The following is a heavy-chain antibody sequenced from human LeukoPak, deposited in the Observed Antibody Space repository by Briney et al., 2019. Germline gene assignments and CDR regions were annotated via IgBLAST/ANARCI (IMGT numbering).Heavy chain of an antibody. CDR2: TYYRSKWYN. V-gene: IGHV6-1*01. Sequence: SQTLSLACAISGDSVSSNSAAWNWIRQSPSRGLEWLGRTYYRSKWYNNYAVSVKSRITINPGTSKNQFSLQLNSVTPEDTAVYYCARGADYGDYYFDYWGQGTLVTVSS. CDR1: GDSVSSNSAA. CDR3: ARGADYGDYYFDY. J-gene: IGHJ4*02. D-gene: IGHD4-17*01.